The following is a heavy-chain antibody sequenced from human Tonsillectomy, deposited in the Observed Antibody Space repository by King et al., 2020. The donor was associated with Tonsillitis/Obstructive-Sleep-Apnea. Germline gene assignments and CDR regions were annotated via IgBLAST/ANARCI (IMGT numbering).Heavy chain of an antibody. CDR2: ISAHNGHT. V-gene: IGHV1-18*01. J-gene: IGHJ4*02. CDR3: ARDSMSHYYDSSAYYTFNY. CDR1: GYTFINYG. Sequence: QLVQSGAEVKKPGASVKVSCKASGYTFINYGISWVRQAPGQGLEWMAWISAHNGHTNYAQKFQGRVTMTTDASTNTAYMELRSRRSDDTAVYYCARDSMSHYYDSSAYYTFNYWGQGTLVTVSS. D-gene: IGHD3-22*01.